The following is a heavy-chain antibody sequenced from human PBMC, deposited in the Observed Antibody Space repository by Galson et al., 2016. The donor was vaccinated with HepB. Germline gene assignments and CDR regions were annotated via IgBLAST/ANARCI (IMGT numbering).Heavy chain of an antibody. CDR3: ARVKSIDAFDI. V-gene: IGHV3-74*01. J-gene: IGHJ3*02. CDR1: GFTFSRYW. Sequence: SLRLSCAASGFTFSRYWMHWVRQVPGRGLVWVSRIDSDGSSTTYADSVKGRFTISRDNARNTLYLQMDSLTAEDTAVYYCARVKSIDAFDIWGQGTMVTVSS. CDR2: IDSDGSST.